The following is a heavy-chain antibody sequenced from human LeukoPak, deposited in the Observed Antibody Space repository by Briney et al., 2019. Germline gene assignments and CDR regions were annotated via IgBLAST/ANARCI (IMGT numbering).Heavy chain of an antibody. Sequence: GGSLRLSCAASVLTFWSYAMHGLRQARAKGLEWVAVIAYDGSNKYYADSVRGRFTISRDNSKNTLYLQMTSLRAEDPAVYYCALAETVASDPMVFDYWGQGTLVTVSS. V-gene: IGHV3-30-3*01. CDR1: VLTFWSYA. CDR2: IAYDGSNK. D-gene: IGHD3-10*01. CDR3: ALAETVASDPMVFDY. J-gene: IGHJ4*02.